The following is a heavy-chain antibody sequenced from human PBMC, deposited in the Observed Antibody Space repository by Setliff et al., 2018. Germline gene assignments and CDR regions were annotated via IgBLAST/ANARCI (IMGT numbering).Heavy chain of an antibody. CDR1: GYSISSGYY. D-gene: IGHD6-19*01. Sequence: SETLSLTCTVSGYSISSGYYWGWIRQPPGKGLEWIGSIYHSGSTYYNPSLKSRVTISVDTSTSQFSLKLSSVTAADTAVYYCARVGDSSGWYFSRYFDYWGQGTLVTVSS. V-gene: IGHV4-38-2*02. CDR3: ARVGDSSGWYFSRYFDY. CDR2: IYHSGST. J-gene: IGHJ4*02.